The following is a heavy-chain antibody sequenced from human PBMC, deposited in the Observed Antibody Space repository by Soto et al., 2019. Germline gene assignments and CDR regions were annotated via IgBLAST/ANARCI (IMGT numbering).Heavy chain of an antibody. CDR2: ISWDSDVI. Sequence: EMELVESGGGFIEPGRSLRLSCAASGFTFDDYAIHWVRQAPGKGLEGVSGISWDSDVIDYAVSVKGRFTIGRDNARNSLYLHMNNLRPEDTALYFCAKDRGSSSWDPIFDFWGRGTLVTVSS. J-gene: IGHJ4*02. CDR1: GFTFDDYA. V-gene: IGHV3-9*01. CDR3: AKDRGSSSWDPIFDF. D-gene: IGHD6-13*01.